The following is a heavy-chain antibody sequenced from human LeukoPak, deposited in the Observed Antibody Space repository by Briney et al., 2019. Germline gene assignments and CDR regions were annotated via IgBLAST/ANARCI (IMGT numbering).Heavy chain of an antibody. J-gene: IGHJ3*02. CDR2: FYYSGIT. Sequence: SETLSLTCTVSGGPISNYYWSWVRQPPGKGLEWIGYFYYSGITNYNPSLKSRVTISVDTSTNQFSLKLSSVTAADTAVYYCARGRGVVTSFDIWGQGTMVTVSS. D-gene: IGHD4-23*01. CDR3: ARGRGVVTSFDI. V-gene: IGHV4-59*01. CDR1: GGPISNYY.